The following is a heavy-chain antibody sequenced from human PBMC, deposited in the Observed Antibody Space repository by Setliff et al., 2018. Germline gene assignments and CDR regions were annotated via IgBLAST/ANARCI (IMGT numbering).Heavy chain of an antibody. CDR3: ARERAYDGLNYYGMDI. CDR2: IHTGGGSA. J-gene: IGHJ6*01. CDR1: GYSFTGYY. Sequence: ASVKVSCKTSGYSFTGYYMHWVRQAPGQGLEWMGIIHTGGGSASYAQKFQGRVTMTSDTSTSTVYMEVNIVTSDDTAVYYCARERAYDGLNYYGMDIWGQGTTVTVSS. V-gene: IGHV1-46*01. D-gene: IGHD3-22*01.